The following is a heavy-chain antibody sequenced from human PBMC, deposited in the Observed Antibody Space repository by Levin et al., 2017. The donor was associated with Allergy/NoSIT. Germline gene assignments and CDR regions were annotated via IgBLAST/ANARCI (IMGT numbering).Heavy chain of an antibody. V-gene: IGHV3-21*01. D-gene: IGHD2-2*01. CDR3: ERVYCSITSCHVPFDY. CDR2: ISAKSSFI. J-gene: IGHJ4*02. CDR1: GFTFNNHN. Sequence: GGSLRLSCTASGFTFNNHNMNWVRQALGKGLEWVSSISAKSSFIYYADSVKGRFTISRDNDKRSLYLQLNSLRAEDSAVYYCERVYCSITSCHVPFDYWGQGTLVTVSS.